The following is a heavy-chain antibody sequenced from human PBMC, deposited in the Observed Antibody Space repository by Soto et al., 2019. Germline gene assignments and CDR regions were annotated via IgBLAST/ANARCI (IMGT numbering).Heavy chain of an antibody. J-gene: IGHJ6*04. CDR2: ISRSSSTI. V-gene: IGHV3-48*01. CDR3: ARTGIPASGKMYGMDV. CDR1: GFTFSRYM. Sequence: GGSLRLSCAASGFTFSRYMMNWVRQAPGKGLEWVASISRSSSTIYYADSVKGRFTISRDNAKNSVSLQMNSLRGDDTAVYYCARTGIPASGKMYGMDVWGKGTTVTVSS. D-gene: IGHD6-13*01.